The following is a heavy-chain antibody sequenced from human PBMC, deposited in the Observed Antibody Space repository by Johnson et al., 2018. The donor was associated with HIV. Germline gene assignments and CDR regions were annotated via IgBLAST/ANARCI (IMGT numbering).Heavy chain of an antibody. J-gene: IGHJ3*02. CDR2: ISYDGSNK. CDR3: AKDRGLLDAFDI. CDR1: GFTFNNYP. V-gene: IGHV3-30*04. Sequence: VQLVESGGGVVQPGRSLRLSCAVSGFTFNNYPMHWVRQAPGKGLEWVAVISYDGSNKYYGDSVKGRFTISRYNSKNTLYLQMNSLRAEDTAVYYCAKDRGLLDAFDIWGQGTMVTVSS.